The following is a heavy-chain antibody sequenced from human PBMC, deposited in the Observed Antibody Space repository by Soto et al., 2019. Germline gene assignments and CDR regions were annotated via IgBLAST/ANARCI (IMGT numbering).Heavy chain of an antibody. J-gene: IGHJ5*02. V-gene: IGHV1-3*01. CDR2: INAGNGNT. D-gene: IGHD1-7*01. Sequence: QVQLVQSGAEVKKPGASVKVSCKASGYTFTSYAMHWVRQAPGQRLEWMGWINAGNGNTKYTQKFQGRVTITRDTSASTGYIELSSLRFENTTVYYCARDFDNWNYEVSFDRWGQGALVSESS. CDR3: ARDFDNWNYEVSFDR. CDR1: GYTFTSYA.